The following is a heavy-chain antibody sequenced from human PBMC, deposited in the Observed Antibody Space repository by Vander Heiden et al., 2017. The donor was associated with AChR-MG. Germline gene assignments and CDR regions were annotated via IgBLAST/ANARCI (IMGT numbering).Heavy chain of an antibody. CDR2: INHSGST. CDR3: ARAKITMVRGVITTLYYYYMDV. V-gene: IGHV4-34*01. Sequence: QVQLQQWGAGLLKPSETLSLTCAVYGGSFSGYYWSWIRQPPGKGLEWIGEINHSGSTNYNPSLKSRVTISVDTSKNQFSLKLSSVTAADTAVYYCARAKITMVRGVITTLYYYYMDVWGKGTTVTVSS. CDR1: GGSFSGYY. J-gene: IGHJ6*03. D-gene: IGHD3-10*01.